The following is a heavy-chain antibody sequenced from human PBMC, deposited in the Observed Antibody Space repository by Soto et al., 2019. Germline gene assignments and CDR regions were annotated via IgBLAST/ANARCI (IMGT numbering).Heavy chain of an antibody. V-gene: IGHV1-2*04. Sequence: ASVKVSCKASGYTFTGYYMHWVRQAPGQGLEWMGWINPNSGGTNYAQKFQGWVTMTRDTSISTAYMELSRLRSDDTAVYYCARDRAVTTGQRVYYYYYGMDVWGQGTTVTVSS. CDR3: ARDRAVTTGQRVYYYYYGMDV. CDR1: GYTFTGYY. CDR2: INPNSGGT. D-gene: IGHD4-17*01. J-gene: IGHJ6*02.